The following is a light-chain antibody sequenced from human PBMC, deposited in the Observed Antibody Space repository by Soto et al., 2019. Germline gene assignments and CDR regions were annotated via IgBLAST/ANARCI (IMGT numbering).Light chain of an antibody. CDR1: SSDVGTYNL. J-gene: IGLJ1*01. CDR3: CSYTTSATYV. CDR2: EGS. V-gene: IGLV2-23*01. Sequence: LTQPASVSGSPGQSITISCTGTSSDVGTYNLVSWYQQPPGKAPKLMIYEGSKRPSGVSNRFSGSKSGNTASLTISGLQAEDEADYYCCSYTTSATYVFGTGTKVTVL.